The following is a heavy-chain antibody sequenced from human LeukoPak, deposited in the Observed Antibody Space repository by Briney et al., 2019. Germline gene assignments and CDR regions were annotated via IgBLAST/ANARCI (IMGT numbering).Heavy chain of an antibody. D-gene: IGHD3-3*01. V-gene: IGHV4-34*01. CDR2: INHSGST. J-gene: IGHJ4*02. CDR3: ARQNYDFWSGSSTTIDY. CDR1: GGSFSGYY. Sequence: SETLSLTCAVYGGSFSGYYWSWIRQPPGKGLEWIGEINHSGSTNYNPSLKSRVTISVDTSKNQFSLKLSSVTAADTAVYYCARQNYDFWSGSSTTIDYWGQGTLVTVSA.